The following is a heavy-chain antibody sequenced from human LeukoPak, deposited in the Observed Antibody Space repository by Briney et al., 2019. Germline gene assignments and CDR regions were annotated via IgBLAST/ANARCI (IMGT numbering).Heavy chain of an antibody. D-gene: IGHD4-17*01. CDR2: ISNSANFT. Sequence: PGGSLRLSCATAGSAFKTYSMSWVRQAPGRGLECVASISNSANFTYYMGSVKGRFTISRANAKNSLTLQMDSLRDEDTAVYFCARGLRLFEWVGDDLYYFAHWGQGVLVTVSS. CDR1: GSAFKTYS. V-gene: IGHV3-21*01. CDR3: ARGLRLFEWVGDDLYYFAH. J-gene: IGHJ4*02.